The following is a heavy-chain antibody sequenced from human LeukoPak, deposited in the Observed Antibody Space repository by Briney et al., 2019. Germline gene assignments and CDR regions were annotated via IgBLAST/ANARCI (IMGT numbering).Heavy chain of an antibody. Sequence: PGGSLRLSCSASGFTFSSYAMHWVRQAPGKGLEWIGYIYDSGNTNYNPSLKSRVTISRDTSKNQFSLKLTSVTAADTAVYYCARLESGAYPRTQGDDYWGQGTLVTVSS. J-gene: IGHJ4*02. CDR2: IYDSGNT. D-gene: IGHD3-16*01. CDR3: ARLESGAYPRTQGDDY. V-gene: IGHV4-59*08. CDR1: GFTFSSYA.